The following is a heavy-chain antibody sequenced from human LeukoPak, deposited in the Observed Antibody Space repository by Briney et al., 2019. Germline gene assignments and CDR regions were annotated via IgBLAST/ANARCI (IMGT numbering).Heavy chain of an antibody. V-gene: IGHV1-24*01. D-gene: IGHD3-3*01. CDR2: FDPEDGET. J-gene: IGHJ4*02. CDR3: ATDTGVLRFLDY. Sequence: ASMKVSCKVSGYTLTELSMHWVRQAPGKGLEWMGGFDPEDGETIYAQKFQGRVTMTEDTSTDTAYMELSSLRSEDTAVYYCATDTGVLRFLDYWGQGTLVTVSS. CDR1: GYTLTELS.